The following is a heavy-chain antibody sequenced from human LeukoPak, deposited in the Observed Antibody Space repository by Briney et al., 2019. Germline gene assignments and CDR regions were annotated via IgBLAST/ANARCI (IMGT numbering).Heavy chain of an antibody. V-gene: IGHV3-21*01. CDR1: GFTFSSYS. Sequence: PGGSRRLSCAASGFTFSSYSMNWVRQAPGKGLEWVSSISSSSSYIYYADSVKGRFTISRDNAKNSLYLQMNSLRAEDTAVYYCARNPNGSGSYYRYYYYGMDVWGKGTTVTVSS. CDR2: ISSSSSYI. J-gene: IGHJ6*04. D-gene: IGHD3-10*01. CDR3: ARNPNGSGSYYRYYYYGMDV.